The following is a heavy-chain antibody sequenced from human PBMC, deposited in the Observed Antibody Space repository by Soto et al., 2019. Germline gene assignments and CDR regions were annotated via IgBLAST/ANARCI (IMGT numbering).Heavy chain of an antibody. V-gene: IGHV4-39*01. D-gene: IGHD1-26*01. CDR1: GDSISTSSYY. Sequence: QLQLQESGPGLLRPSETLTLTCTVSGDSISTSSYYWGWVRQPPGKGQEGIGTIYHSGSTFYKPSLRSRVTLSVDTSRNQFSLKVNSVTAADTATYYCARETGGAIDYWGQGILVTVSS. CDR3: ARETGGAIDY. CDR2: IYHSGST. J-gene: IGHJ4*02.